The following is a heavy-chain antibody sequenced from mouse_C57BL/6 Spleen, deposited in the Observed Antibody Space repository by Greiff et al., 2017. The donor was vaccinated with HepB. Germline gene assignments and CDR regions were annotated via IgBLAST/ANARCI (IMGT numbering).Heavy chain of an antibody. D-gene: IGHD1-1*01. CDR3: ARHGSSAFYAMDY. V-gene: IGHV1-69*01. Sequence: QVQLQQPGAELVMPGASVKLSCKASGYTFTSYWMHWVKQRPGQGLEWIGEIDPSDSYTNYNQKFKGKSTLTGDKSSSTAYMQLSSLTSEDSAVYYCARHGSSAFYAMDYWGQGTSVTVSS. CDR2: IDPSDSYT. J-gene: IGHJ4*01. CDR1: GYTFTSYW.